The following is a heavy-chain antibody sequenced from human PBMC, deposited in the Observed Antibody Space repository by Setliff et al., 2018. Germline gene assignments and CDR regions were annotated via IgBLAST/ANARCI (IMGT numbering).Heavy chain of an antibody. Sequence: SETLSLTCVVSGSPISSDYCWGWIRQPPGKGLEWIGSISYSGTTYYNPSLATHFTMSVDTSKNQFFLKMHSVTTADTAVYYCARRGREMSTVRFFHSWGQGVLVTVSS. CDR2: ISYSGTT. D-gene: IGHD4-4*01. J-gene: IGHJ4*02. V-gene: IGHV4-38-2*01. CDR3: ARRGREMSTVRFFHS. CDR1: GSPISSDYC.